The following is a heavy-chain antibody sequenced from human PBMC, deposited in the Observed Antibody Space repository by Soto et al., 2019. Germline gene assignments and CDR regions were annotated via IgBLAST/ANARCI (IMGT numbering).Heavy chain of an antibody. CDR2: VYFSGNT. V-gene: IGHV4-59*01. J-gene: IGHJ4*02. CDR1: GGSLSRYY. Sequence: PSETLSLTCTVSGGSLSRYYWTWIRQSPGKGLEWIGYVYFSGNTNYNPSLKSRVTISIDTSKNQFSLRLASVTAADTAFYYCGSVRPSGYVLFWGQRTLDPVSS. CDR3: GSVRPSGYVLF. D-gene: IGHD2-2*01.